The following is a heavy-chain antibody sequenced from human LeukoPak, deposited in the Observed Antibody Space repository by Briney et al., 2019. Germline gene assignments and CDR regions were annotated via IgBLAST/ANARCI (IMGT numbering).Heavy chain of an antibody. CDR2: IYYNGST. CDR1: GGSVISTTYY. D-gene: IGHD6-19*01. Sequence: PSEALSLTCTVSGGSVISTTYYWGWIRQPPGKGLEWIGSIYYNGSTYYSPSLKSRVTISVDTSKNQFSLRLSSVTAADTAVYFCARVGAHSRGWYRWFDPWGQGTLVTVSS. J-gene: IGHJ5*02. V-gene: IGHV4-39*01. CDR3: ARVGAHSRGWYRWFDP.